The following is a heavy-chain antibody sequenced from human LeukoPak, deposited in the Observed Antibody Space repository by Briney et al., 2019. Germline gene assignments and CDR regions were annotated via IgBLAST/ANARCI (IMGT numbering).Heavy chain of an antibody. D-gene: IGHD3-10*01. CDR1: GFTFSSYG. V-gene: IGHV3-30*18. Sequence: GGSLRLSCAASGFTFSSYGMHWVRQAPGKGLEWVAVISYDGSNKYYADSVKGRFTISRDNSKNTLYLQMNSLRAEDTAVYYCAKDYGRITMVRGVIDYYYYYGMDVWGQGTTVTVSS. CDR2: ISYDGSNK. J-gene: IGHJ6*02. CDR3: AKDYGRITMVRGVIDYYYYYGMDV.